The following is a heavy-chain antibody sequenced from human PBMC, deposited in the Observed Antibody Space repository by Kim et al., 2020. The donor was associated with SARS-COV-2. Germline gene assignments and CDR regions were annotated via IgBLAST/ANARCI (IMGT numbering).Heavy chain of an antibody. V-gene: IGHV4-34*01. CDR1: GGSFSGYY. CDR2: IKHSGST. Sequence: SETLSLTCAVYGGSFSGYYWSWIRQPPGKGLEWIGEIKHSGSTNYNPSLKSRVTISVDTSKNQFSLQLSYVTAADTAVYYCARVGRASDIWGQGTIVTGS. CDR3: ARVGRASDI. D-gene: IGHD3-16*01. J-gene: IGHJ3*02.